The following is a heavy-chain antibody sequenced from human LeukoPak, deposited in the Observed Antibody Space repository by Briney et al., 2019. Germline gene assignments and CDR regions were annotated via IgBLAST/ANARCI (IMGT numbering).Heavy chain of an antibody. V-gene: IGHV3-9*01. CDR1: GFTFSSYA. J-gene: IGHJ4*02. CDR3: ATDYSSGWYYYFDY. D-gene: IGHD6-19*01. CDR2: ISWNSGSI. Sequence: GGSLRLSCAASGFTFSSYAMSWVRQAPGKGLEWVSGISWNSGSIGYADSVKGRFTISRDNAKNSLYLQMNSLRAEDTALYYCATDYSSGWYYYFDYWGQGTLVTVSS.